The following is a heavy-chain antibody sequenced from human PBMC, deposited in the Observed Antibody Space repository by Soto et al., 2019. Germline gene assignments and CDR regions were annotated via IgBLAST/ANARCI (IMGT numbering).Heavy chain of an antibody. CDR1: GFTFSTFS. V-gene: IGHV3-30*04. CDR2: ISYDGREK. J-gene: IGHJ4*02. Sequence: QVQLVESGGGVVQPGRSLRLSCATSGFTFSTFSMHWVRQAPGKGLEWVAHISYDGREKDYADSVKGRFTISRDTSDNTLFLQMNSLTSGHTGGYYCARGPESGDFWGQGTLVTVPS. CDR3: ARGPESGDF. D-gene: IGHD1-26*01.